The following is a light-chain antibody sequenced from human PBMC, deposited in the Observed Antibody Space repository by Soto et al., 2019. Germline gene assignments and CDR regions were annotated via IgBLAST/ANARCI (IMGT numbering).Light chain of an antibody. Sequence: EIVMTQSPATLSVSPGERATLSCRASQSVSSNLAWYQQKPGQAPRLLIYDASTRATRIPARFSGSGSGTEFTLTISSLQSEDFAVYYCQQYNNWPLLTFGGGTKVEIK. CDR2: DAS. J-gene: IGKJ4*01. CDR3: QQYNNWPLLT. CDR1: QSVSSN. V-gene: IGKV3-15*01.